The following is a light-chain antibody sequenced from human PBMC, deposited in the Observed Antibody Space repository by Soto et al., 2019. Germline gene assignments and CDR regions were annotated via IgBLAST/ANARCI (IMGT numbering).Light chain of an antibody. V-gene: IGKV3-20*01. J-gene: IGKJ1*01. CDR2: AAS. Sequence: ELVLTQSPGTLSLSPGDRATLSCRASLGLPSRSLAWYQQRPGQAPRVLISAASPRAADTPDRFSGSGSGTDFTLTINGLEPEDFAVYHWQQYEYSPRTFGQDTKLDIK. CDR3: QQYEYSPRT. CDR1: LGLPSRS.